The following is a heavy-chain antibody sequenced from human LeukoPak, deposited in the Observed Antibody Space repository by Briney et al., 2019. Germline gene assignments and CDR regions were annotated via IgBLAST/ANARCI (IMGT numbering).Heavy chain of an antibody. Sequence: GGSLRLSCAASGFTFSIYGMSWVRQAPGKGLEWVSAISGSGGSTFYADSVKGRFTISRDNSKNTLYLQMNSLRAEDTAVYYCARLIYSSSWYDYWGQGTLVTVSS. J-gene: IGHJ4*02. CDR3: ARLIYSSSWYDY. D-gene: IGHD6-13*01. CDR1: GFTFSIYG. V-gene: IGHV3-23*01. CDR2: ISGSGGST.